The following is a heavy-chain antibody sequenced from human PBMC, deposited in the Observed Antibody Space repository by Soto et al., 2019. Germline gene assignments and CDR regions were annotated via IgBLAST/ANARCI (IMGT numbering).Heavy chain of an antibody. D-gene: IGHD2-2*01. V-gene: IGHV1-18*01. CDR2: ISAYNGNT. CDR1: GYTFTSYG. Sequence: QVQLVQSGAEVKKPGASVKVSCKASGYTFTSYGISWVRQAPGQGLEWMGWISAYNGNTNYAQKLQGRVTMTTDTPTSTAYMELRSLRSDDTAVYYCARDVVVPAAISPYYYDGMDVWGQGTTVTVSS. CDR3: ARDVVVPAAISPYYYDGMDV. J-gene: IGHJ6*02.